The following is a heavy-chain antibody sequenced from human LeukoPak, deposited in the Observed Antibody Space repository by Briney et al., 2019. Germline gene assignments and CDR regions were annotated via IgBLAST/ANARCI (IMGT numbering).Heavy chain of an antibody. V-gene: IGHV3-7*03. CDR1: GFTFSSYW. J-gene: IGHJ4*02. CDR2: IKQDGSEK. D-gene: IGHD1-7*01. Sequence: GGSLRLSCAASGFTFSSYWTSWVRQAPGKGLEWVANIKQDGSEKYYVDSVKGRFTISRDNAKNSLYLQMNSLRAEDTAVYYCARKGELDYWGQGTLVTVSS. CDR3: ARKGELDY.